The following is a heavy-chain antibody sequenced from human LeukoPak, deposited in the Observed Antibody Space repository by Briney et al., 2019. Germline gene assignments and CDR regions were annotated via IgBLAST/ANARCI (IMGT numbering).Heavy chain of an antibody. Sequence: GGSLRLSCVASGFTFSSYWMHWVRQAPGKGLVWVSRIKSDGSTNYADSVKGRFTISRDNAKKTVSLQMNSLRAEDTGVYFCARAPSEIGGYYPEYFRHWGQGTLVTVSS. CDR3: ARAPSEIGGYYPEYFRH. CDR1: GFTFSSYW. CDR2: IKSDGST. V-gene: IGHV3-74*01. D-gene: IGHD3-22*01. J-gene: IGHJ1*01.